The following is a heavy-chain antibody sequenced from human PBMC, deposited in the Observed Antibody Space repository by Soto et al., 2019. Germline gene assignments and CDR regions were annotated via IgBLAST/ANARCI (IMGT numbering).Heavy chain of an antibody. CDR2: ISAYNGDT. D-gene: IGHD6-6*01. V-gene: IGHV1-18*04. CDR1: GYTFASYG. Sequence: ASVKVSCKASGYTFASYGITWVRQAPGQDLEWMGWISAYNGDTNYAQRLQGRVTMTTDTSTSTVYMELKSLKSDDTAVYYCARDQEYSTSGLYWFDLWGQGTLVTVSS. CDR3: ARDQEYSTSGLYWFDL. J-gene: IGHJ5*02.